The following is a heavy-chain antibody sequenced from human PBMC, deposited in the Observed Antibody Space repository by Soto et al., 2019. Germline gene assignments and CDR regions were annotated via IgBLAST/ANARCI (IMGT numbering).Heavy chain of an antibody. CDR2: INHSGST. Sequence: SETLALTCAVYGGSFSCYYLSWIRQRPGKGLEWIGEINHSGSTKYNPSLKSRVTISVDTSKNQFYLKLSSVTAADTAVYYCARGNSSGLDCWGQGTLVTVSS. CDR1: GGSFSCYY. J-gene: IGHJ4*02. CDR3: ARGNSSGLDC. D-gene: IGHD6-19*01. V-gene: IGHV4-34*01.